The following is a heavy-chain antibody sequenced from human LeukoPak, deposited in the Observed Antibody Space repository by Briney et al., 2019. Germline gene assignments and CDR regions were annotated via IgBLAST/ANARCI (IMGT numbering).Heavy chain of an antibody. CDR1: GGSISSYY. J-gene: IGHJ6*02. Sequence: SETLSLTCTVSGGSISSYYWSWIRQPAGKGLEWIGRIYTSGSTNYNPSLKSRVTISVDTSKNQFSLKLSSVTAADTAVYYCARVSGKDKDYYYYGMDVWGQGTTVTVSS. D-gene: IGHD1-26*01. V-gene: IGHV4-4*07. CDR2: IYTSGST. CDR3: ARVSGKDKDYYYYGMDV.